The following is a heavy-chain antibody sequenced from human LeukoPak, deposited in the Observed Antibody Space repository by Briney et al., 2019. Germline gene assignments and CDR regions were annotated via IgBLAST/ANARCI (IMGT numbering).Heavy chain of an antibody. CDR3: TTRLLWFGELLADFDY. Sequence: GESLKISCKGSGYSFTSYWIGWVRQMPGKGLEWMGIIYPGDSGTRYSPSFQGQVTISADKSISTAYLQWSSLKASDTAMYYCTTRLLWFGELLADFDYWGQGTLVTVSS. V-gene: IGHV5-51*01. CDR1: GYSFTSYW. J-gene: IGHJ4*02. CDR2: IYPGDSGT. D-gene: IGHD3-10*01.